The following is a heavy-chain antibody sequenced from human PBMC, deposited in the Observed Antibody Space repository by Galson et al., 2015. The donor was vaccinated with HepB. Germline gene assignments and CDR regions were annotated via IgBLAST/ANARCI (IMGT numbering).Heavy chain of an antibody. V-gene: IGHV3-7*02. CDR3: AKADGDYDPLTGQLRSWLDP. CDR2: IKEDESEK. CDR1: GFTFSGYW. J-gene: IGHJ5*02. D-gene: IGHD3-9*01. Sequence: SLRLSCAAAGFTFSGYWMTWVRQAPGKGLEWVANIKEDESEKYYVDSVKGRFTISRDNAKNSLYLQLNSLRAEDTAVYYCAKADGDYDPLTGQLRSWLDPWGQGTLVTVSS.